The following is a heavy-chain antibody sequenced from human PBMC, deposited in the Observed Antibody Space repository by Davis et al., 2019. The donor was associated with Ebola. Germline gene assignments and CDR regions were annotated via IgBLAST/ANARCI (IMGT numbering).Heavy chain of an antibody. V-gene: IGHV3-23*01. Sequence: PGGSLRLSCAVSGFTFSSYAMSWARQAPGKGLEWVSSISVRSITYHADSVKGRFTISRDNSKNTLYLQMNSLRAEDTAVYYCAKVHPPTTVTTGWFDPWGQGTLVTVSS. CDR1: GFTFSSYA. D-gene: IGHD4-17*01. CDR3: AKVHPPTTVTTGWFDP. CDR2: ISVRSIT. J-gene: IGHJ5*02.